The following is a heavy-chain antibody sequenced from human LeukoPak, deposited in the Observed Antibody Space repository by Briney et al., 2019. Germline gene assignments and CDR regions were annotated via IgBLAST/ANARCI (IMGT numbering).Heavy chain of an antibody. CDR2: IYYSGST. Sequence: PSETLSLTCTVSGGSISSSSYYWGWIRQPPGKGLEWIGSIYYSGSTYYNPSLKSRVTISVDTSKNQFSLKLSSVTAADTAVYYCARPLGPLAVAGEWVFDYWGQGTLVTVSS. J-gene: IGHJ4*02. D-gene: IGHD6-19*01. CDR3: ARPLGPLAVAGEWVFDY. V-gene: IGHV4-39*01. CDR1: GGSISSSSYY.